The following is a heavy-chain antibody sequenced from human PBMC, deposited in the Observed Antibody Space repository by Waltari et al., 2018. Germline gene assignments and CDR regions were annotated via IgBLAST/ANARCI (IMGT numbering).Heavy chain of an antibody. J-gene: IGHJ4*02. CDR1: GSTFTSYA. D-gene: IGHD3-10*01. CDR2: INDGNGNT. Sequence: QVQLVQSGAEVKKPGTSVKVSCKASGSTFTSYAMHWVRQAPGQRLELMGWINDGNGNTKDSQKVQGRVTITRDTSASTAYMELSSLRSEDTAVYYCARSTAMVRGVIPRPIDYWGQGTLVTVSS. CDR3: ARSTAMVRGVIPRPIDY. V-gene: IGHV1-3*01.